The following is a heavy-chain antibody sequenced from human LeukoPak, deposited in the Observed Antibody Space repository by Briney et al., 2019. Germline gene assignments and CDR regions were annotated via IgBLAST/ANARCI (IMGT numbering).Heavy chain of an antibody. D-gene: IGHD2-2*01. CDR1: GYSFTSYW. V-gene: IGHV5-51*01. J-gene: IGHJ3*02. CDR3: ARPYCSSTSCYSADAFDI. Sequence: GESLKISCKGSGYSFTSYWIGWVRQMPGKGLEWMGIIYPGDSDTRYSPSFQGQVTISADKSISTAYLQWSSLKASDTAMYYCARPYCSSTSCYSADAFDIWGQGTMVTVSS. CDR2: IYPGDSDT.